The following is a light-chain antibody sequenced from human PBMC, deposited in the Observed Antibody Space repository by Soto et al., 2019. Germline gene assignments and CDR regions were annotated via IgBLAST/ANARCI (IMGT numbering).Light chain of an antibody. CDR3: SSYTSISTYV. CDR2: DVT. Sequence: QSVLTQPASVSGSPGQSITISCTGTSSDVGGYNFVSWYQQHPDKAPKLMIYDVTNRPSGVSNRFSGSKSGNTASLTISGPQAEDEADYYCSSYTSISTYVFGTGTKLTVL. CDR1: SSDVGGYNF. J-gene: IGLJ1*01. V-gene: IGLV2-14*01.